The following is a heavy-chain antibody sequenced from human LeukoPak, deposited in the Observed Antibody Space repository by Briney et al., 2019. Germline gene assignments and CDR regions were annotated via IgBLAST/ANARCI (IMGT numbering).Heavy chain of an antibody. Sequence: GGSLRLSCTASGXSFSNSWMHWVRQAPGKGLLWVSRINSDGSITTYADSVKGRCTISRDNARNTLYLQMNSLRADDTAVYYCVGDSPEWHQPFDYWGQGTLVTVSS. CDR1: GXSFSNSW. J-gene: IGHJ4*02. V-gene: IGHV3-74*01. CDR2: INSDGSIT. D-gene: IGHD3-3*01. CDR3: VGDSPEWHQPFDY.